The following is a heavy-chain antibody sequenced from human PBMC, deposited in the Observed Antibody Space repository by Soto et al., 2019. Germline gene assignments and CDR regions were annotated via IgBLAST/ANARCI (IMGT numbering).Heavy chain of an antibody. Sequence: QVQLVESGGGVVQPGRSLRLSCAASGFTFSSYAMHWVRQAPGKGLEWVAVISYDGSNKYYADSVKGRFTISRDNSKNTVYLQMNSLRAEDTAVYYCARDPGGVVVVAARSYYYYGMDVWGQGTTVTVSS. V-gene: IGHV3-30-3*01. J-gene: IGHJ6*02. CDR3: ARDPGGVVVVAARSYYYYGMDV. CDR2: ISYDGSNK. CDR1: GFTFSSYA. D-gene: IGHD2-15*01.